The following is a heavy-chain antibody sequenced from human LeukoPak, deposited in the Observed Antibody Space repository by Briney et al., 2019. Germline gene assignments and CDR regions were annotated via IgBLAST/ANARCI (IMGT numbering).Heavy chain of an antibody. D-gene: IGHD5-12*01. CDR2: ISHDGSNK. CDR3: AKGVYSGYDPTAFDP. Sequence: PGGSLRLSCAASGFTFSSYGMHWVRQAPGKGLEWVAVISHDGSNKYYADSVKGRFTISRDNSKNTLYLQMNSLRAEDTAVYYCAKGVYSGYDPTAFDPWGQGTLVTVSS. J-gene: IGHJ5*02. V-gene: IGHV3-30*18. CDR1: GFTFSSYG.